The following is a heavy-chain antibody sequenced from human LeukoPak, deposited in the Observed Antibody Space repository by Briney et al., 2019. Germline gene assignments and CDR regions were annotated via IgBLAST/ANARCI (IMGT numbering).Heavy chain of an antibody. CDR2: IYHSGST. CDR3: ARDSGKAPSYSGGDDAFDI. J-gene: IGHJ3*02. V-gene: IGHV4-30-2*01. CDR1: GGSISSGGYY. D-gene: IGHD1-26*01. Sequence: SETLSLTCTVSGGSISSGGYYWSWIRQPPGKGLEWIGYIYHSGSTYYNPSLKSRVTISVDRSKNQFSLKLSSVTAADTAVYYCARDSGKAPSYSGGDDAFDIWGQGTMVTVSS.